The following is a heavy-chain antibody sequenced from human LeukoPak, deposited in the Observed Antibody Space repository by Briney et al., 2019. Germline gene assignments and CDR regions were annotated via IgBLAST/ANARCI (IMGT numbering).Heavy chain of an antibody. V-gene: IGHV3-23*01. J-gene: IGHJ3*02. D-gene: IGHD4-23*01. CDR3: AKRMTRVVADAFDI. Sequence: GGSLRLSCAASGFTFSSYAMSWVRQAPGKGLEWVSAISGSGGSTGYADSVKGRVTISRDNSKNTLYRQVNSLRADDTAIYYCAKRMTRVVADAFDIWGQGTMVTVSS. CDR1: GFTFSSYA. CDR2: ISGSGGST.